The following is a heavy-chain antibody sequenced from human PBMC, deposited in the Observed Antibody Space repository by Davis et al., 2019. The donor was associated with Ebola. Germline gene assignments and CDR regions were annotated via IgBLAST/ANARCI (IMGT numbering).Heavy chain of an antibody. CDR2: MHQSGST. J-gene: IGHJ6*03. CDR3: ARVPSQLVRGYYYYYMDV. D-gene: IGHD6-6*01. Sequence: SETLSLTCTVSGYSISSGYYWGWIRQPPGKGLEWIESMHQSGSTYYNPSLKSRVTISVDTSKNQFSLKLSSVTAADTAVYFCARVPSQLVRGYYYYYMDVWGKGTTVTVSS. CDR1: GYSISSGYY. V-gene: IGHV4-38-2*02.